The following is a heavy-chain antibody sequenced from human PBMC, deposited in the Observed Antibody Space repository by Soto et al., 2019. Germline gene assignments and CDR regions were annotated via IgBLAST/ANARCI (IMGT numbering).Heavy chain of an antibody. J-gene: IGHJ6*02. D-gene: IGHD6-6*01. CDR3: ARKNSSSPQDYYYYYGMDV. CDR1: GYSFTSYW. Sequence: GESLKISCKGSGYSFTSYWIGWVRQMPGKGLEWMGIIYPGDSDTRYSPSFQGQVTISADKSISTAYLQWSSLKASDTAMYYCARKNSSSPQDYYYYYGMDVWGQGTTVTVSS. CDR2: IYPGDSDT. V-gene: IGHV5-51*01.